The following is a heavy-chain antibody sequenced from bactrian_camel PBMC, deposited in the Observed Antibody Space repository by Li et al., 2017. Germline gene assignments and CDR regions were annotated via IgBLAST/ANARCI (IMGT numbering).Heavy chain of an antibody. J-gene: IGHJ4*01. Sequence: VQLVESGGGLVQPGGSLRLSCTTSTFTFSNFAMTWVRQAPEKGLEWVSSISMDGRSTFYADSVKGRFTISRDNAKNTLYLRLNSLKTEDTARYYCASTGSRAYWGQGTQVTVS. CDR1: TFTFSNFA. V-gene: IGHV3S31*01. CDR2: ISMDGRST. D-gene: IGHD6*01. CDR3: ASTGSRAY.